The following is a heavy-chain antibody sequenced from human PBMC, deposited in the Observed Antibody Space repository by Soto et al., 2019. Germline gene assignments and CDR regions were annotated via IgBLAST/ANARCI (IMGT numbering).Heavy chain of an antibody. CDR1: GFTFSSYV. Sequence: GGSLRLSCAASGFTFSSYVMSWVRQAPGKGLEWVSAMSGSGTNTYYADSVKGRFTISRDNSKNTVYLQMNSLGAEDTAVYYCAKDTYYHDSSGYYVFEYWGQGTLVTVSS. D-gene: IGHD3-22*01. J-gene: IGHJ4*02. V-gene: IGHV3-23*01. CDR3: AKDTYYHDSSGYYVFEY. CDR2: MSGSGTNT.